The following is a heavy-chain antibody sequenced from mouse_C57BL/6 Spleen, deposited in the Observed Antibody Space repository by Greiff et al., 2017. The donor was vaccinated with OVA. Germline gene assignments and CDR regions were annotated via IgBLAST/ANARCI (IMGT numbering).Heavy chain of an antibody. D-gene: IGHD4-1*01. V-gene: IGHV5-17*01. CDR3: ASAINWYFDY. CDR2: ISSGSSTI. Sequence: EVKLMESGGGLVKPGGSLKLSCAASGFTFSDYGMHWVRQAPEKGLEWVAYISSGSSTIYSADTVKGRFTISRDNAKNNLCLQMTRLRSEDTAMYYCASAINWYFDYWGQGTTLTVSS. CDR1: GFTFSDYG. J-gene: IGHJ2*01.